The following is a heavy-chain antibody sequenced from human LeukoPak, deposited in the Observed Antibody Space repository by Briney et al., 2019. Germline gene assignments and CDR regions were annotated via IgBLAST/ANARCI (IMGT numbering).Heavy chain of an antibody. J-gene: IGHJ3*02. Sequence: SQTLSLTCTVSGGSISSSTYYWGWIRKPPGKGLEWIGSIYYSGSTYYNPSLKSRVTMSVDTSKNQFSLRLSSVTAADTAVYYCASYIVATISDAFDIWGQGTMVTVSS. V-gene: IGHV4-39*01. CDR1: GGSISSSTYY. D-gene: IGHD5-12*01. CDR2: IYYSGST. CDR3: ASYIVATISDAFDI.